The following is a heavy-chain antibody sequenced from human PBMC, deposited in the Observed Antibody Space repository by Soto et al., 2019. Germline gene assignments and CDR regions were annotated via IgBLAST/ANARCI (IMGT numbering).Heavy chain of an antibody. CDR3: AAQPRFHSSGWYGRSSRRLDY. D-gene: IGHD6-19*01. J-gene: IGHJ4*02. V-gene: IGHV4-59*08. CDR1: GGSISSYY. Sequence: SETLSLTCTVSGGSISSYYWSWIRQPPGKGLEWIGYIYYSGSTNYNPSLKSRVTISVDTSKNQFSLKLSSVTAADTAVYYCAAQPRFHSSGWYGRSSRRLDYWGQGTRVTVSS. CDR2: IYYSGST.